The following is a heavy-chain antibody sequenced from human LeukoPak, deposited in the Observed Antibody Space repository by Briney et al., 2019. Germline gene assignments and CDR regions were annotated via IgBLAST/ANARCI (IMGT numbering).Heavy chain of an antibody. J-gene: IGHJ4*02. Sequence: NHGESLKISCKGFGYSFTNYWIGWVRQMPGRGLEWMGIIHPDDSDTRYSPSFQGLVTISVDKSINTAYLQWSSLKASDTAKYYCARRIGYSGYDVWGQGSQVTVSS. V-gene: IGHV5-51*01. CDR2: IHPDDSDT. CDR1: GYSFTNYW. D-gene: IGHD5-12*01. CDR3: ARRIGYSGYDV.